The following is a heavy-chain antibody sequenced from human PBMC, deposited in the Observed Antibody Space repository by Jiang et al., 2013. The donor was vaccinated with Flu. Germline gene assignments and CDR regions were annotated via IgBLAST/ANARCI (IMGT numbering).Heavy chain of an antibody. J-gene: IGHJ4*02. CDR3: AKERAQQHLDVDY. CDR1: GFTFSSYG. CDR2: ISYDGGNK. V-gene: IGHV3-30*18. D-gene: IGHD6-13*01. Sequence: SLRLSCAASGFTFSSYGMHWVRQAPGKGLEWVAIISYDGGNKYYVDSVKGRFTISRDNSKNTLYLQMNSLRAEDTAVYYCAKERAQQHLDVDYWGQGTLVTVSS.